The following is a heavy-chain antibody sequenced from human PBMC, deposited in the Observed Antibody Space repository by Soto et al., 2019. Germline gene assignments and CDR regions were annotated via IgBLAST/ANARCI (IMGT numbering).Heavy chain of an antibody. J-gene: IGHJ6*02. CDR3: ARELGSDIVVDGMDV. V-gene: IGHV3-48*02. D-gene: IGHD2-2*01. CDR1: GFTFSSYS. CDR2: ISSSSSTI. Sequence: GGSLRLSCAASGFTFSSYSMNWVRQAPGKGLEWVSYISSSSSTIYYADSVKGRFTISRDNAKNSLYLQMNSLRDEDTAVYYCARELGSDIVVDGMDVWGQGTTVTVSS.